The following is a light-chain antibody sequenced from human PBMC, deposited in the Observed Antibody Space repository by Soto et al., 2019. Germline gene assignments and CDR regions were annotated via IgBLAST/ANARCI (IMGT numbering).Light chain of an antibody. V-gene: IGLV3-25*03. CDR1: ALPKQY. Sequence: YELTQPPSVSVSPGQTARITCSGDALPKQYAYWYQQKPGQAPVLVIYKDSERPSGIPERFSGSSSGTTVTLTISGVQAEDEADYYCQSADSSGTSWVFGGGTQLTVL. J-gene: IGLJ3*02. CDR2: KDS. CDR3: QSADSSGTSWV.